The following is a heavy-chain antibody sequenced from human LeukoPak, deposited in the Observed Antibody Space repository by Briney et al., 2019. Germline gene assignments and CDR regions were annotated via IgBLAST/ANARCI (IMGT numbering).Heavy chain of an antibody. V-gene: IGHV3-74*01. CDR2: INSDGSST. CDR1: GFTFSSYW. Sequence: GGSLRLSCAASGFTFSSYWMHWVRQAPGKGLVWVSRINSDGSSTSYADSVKGRFTISRDNAKNTLYLQMNSLRAEDTAVYYCASLQVPDYYDSSGVDYWGQGTLVTVSS. D-gene: IGHD3-22*01. J-gene: IGHJ4*02. CDR3: ASLQVPDYYDSSGVDY.